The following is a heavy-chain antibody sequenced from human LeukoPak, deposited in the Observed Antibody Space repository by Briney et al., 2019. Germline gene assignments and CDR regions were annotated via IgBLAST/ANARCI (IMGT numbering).Heavy chain of an antibody. Sequence: AAVKVSCKASVSTFTGYSMHWVRQAPGQGLEWMGWINPNRGGTNYAQKDPGRVSMTRDTSISKAYMELRRLRLNATAVYDCARVCRGSCWYLLKRYYYYYMDVWGKGTTVTVSS. CDR2: INPNRGGT. CDR3: ARVCRGSCWYLLKRYYYYYMDV. J-gene: IGHJ6*03. CDR1: VSTFTGYS. D-gene: IGHD6-19*01. V-gene: IGHV1-2*02.